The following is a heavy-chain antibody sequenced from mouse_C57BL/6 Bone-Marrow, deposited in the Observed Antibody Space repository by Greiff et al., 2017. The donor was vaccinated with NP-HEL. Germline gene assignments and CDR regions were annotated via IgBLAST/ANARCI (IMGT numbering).Heavy chain of an antibody. CDR1: GYTFTSYG. Sequence: QVHVKQSGAELARPGASVKLSCKASGYTFTSYGISWVKQRTGQGLEWIGEIYPRSGNTYYNEKFKGKATLTADKSSSTAYMELRSLTSEDSAVYFCAVLRRDFDYWGQGTTLTVSS. V-gene: IGHV1-81*01. CDR2: IYPRSGNT. D-gene: IGHD2-12*01. CDR3: AVLRRDFDY. J-gene: IGHJ2*01.